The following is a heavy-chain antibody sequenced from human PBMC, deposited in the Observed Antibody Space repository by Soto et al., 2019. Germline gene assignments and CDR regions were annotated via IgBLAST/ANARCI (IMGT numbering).Heavy chain of an antibody. D-gene: IGHD5-18*01. CDR3: ARASGPDTAMAGFDYYYGMDV. J-gene: IGHJ6*02. CDR2: IYSGGST. Sequence: EVQLVESGGGLVQPGGSLRLSCAASGFTVSSNYMSWVRQAPGKGLEWVSVIYSGGSTYYADSVKGRFTISRDNSKNTLYLQMNSLRAEDTAVYYCARASGPDTAMAGFDYYYGMDVWGQGTTVTVSS. V-gene: IGHV3-66*01. CDR1: GFTVSSNY.